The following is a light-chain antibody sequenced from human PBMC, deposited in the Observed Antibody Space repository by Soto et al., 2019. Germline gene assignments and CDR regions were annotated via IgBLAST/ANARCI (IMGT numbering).Light chain of an antibody. Sequence: QTVVTQSPSASASLGASVKLTCTLSSGHSSYAIAWHQQQPEKGPRYLMKLNSDGSHSKGDGIPDRFSGSSSGAERYLTISSLQSEDEADYCCQTWGTGIHDVFGTGTKVTVL. CDR1: SGHSSYA. J-gene: IGLJ1*01. CDR3: QTWGTGIHDV. V-gene: IGLV4-69*01. CDR2: LNSDGSH.